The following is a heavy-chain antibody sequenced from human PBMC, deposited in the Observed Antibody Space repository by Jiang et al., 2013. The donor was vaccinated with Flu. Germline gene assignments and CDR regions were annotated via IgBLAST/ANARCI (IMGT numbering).Heavy chain of an antibody. J-gene: IGHJ4*02. V-gene: IGHV3-33*01. CDR3: VRDQKDDYFDY. D-gene: IGHD5-24*01. Sequence: VQLVESGGGVVQPGMSLRVSCAASGFTFRNHGMHWVRQAPGKGLDWVAIIWYDGSNKYYSDSVRGRFTISRDNSRNTLYLQMNSLRVEDTAVYFCVRDQKDDYFDYWGQGTLVTVSS. CDR2: IWYDGSNK. CDR1: GFTFRNHG.